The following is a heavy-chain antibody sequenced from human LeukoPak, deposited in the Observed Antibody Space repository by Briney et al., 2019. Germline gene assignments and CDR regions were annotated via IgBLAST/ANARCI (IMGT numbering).Heavy chain of an antibody. CDR2: ITSSSSYI. J-gene: IGHJ4*02. D-gene: IGHD2-2*01. V-gene: IGHV3-21*01. CDR3: AKSWCETICYGIYD. CDR1: GFTFSSYS. Sequence: GGSLRLSCAASGFTFSSYSKNWVRQAPGKGLEWVSSITSSSSYIYYADSVKGRFTISRDNAKKSLYLQLNSLRAEDTAVYYCAKSWCETICYGIYDWGQGTLVTVS.